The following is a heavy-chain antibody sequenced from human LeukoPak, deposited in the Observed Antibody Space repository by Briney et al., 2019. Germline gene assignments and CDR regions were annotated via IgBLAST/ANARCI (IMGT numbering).Heavy chain of an antibody. D-gene: IGHD1/OR15-1a*01. Sequence: SETLSLTCTVSGGSFSSYYWNWIRQSPGEGPEWIGFIFYSGSTNYNPSLKSRVTITVDTSKNQFSLKLKSVTAADTAVYYCARGGTSVSTYGAFDMWGQGTMVTVSS. CDR3: ARGGTSVSTYGAFDM. CDR1: GGSFSSYY. J-gene: IGHJ3*02. CDR2: IFYSGST. V-gene: IGHV4-59*12.